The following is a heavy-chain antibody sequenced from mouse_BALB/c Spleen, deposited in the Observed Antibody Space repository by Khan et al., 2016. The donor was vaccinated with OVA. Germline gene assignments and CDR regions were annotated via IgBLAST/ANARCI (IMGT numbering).Heavy chain of an antibody. J-gene: IGHJ3*01. V-gene: IGHV1-81*01. CDR1: GYTFTGYV. CDR2: IYPGSDNT. CDR3: ARGGCGTCGAF. Sequence: QVQLQQSGPELEKPGASVKMSCKASGYTFTGYVLTWVKQRTGQGLEWIGEIYPGSDNTYYNEKFKGKATLTADKSSDTAYMELSSLTSEDSAVXFCARGGCGTCGAFWGQGTLVTVSA. D-gene: IGHD1-1*01.